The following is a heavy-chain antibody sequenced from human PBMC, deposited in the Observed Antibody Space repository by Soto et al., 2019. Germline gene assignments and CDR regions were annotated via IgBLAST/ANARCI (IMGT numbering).Heavy chain of an antibody. CDR3: AVTTHYYYYYMDV. D-gene: IGHD4-17*01. Sequence: ASVKVSCKASGYTFTSYGISWVRQAPGQGLEWMGWISAYNGNTNYAQKLQGRVTMTTDSSTSTAYMELRSLRSDDTAVYYCAVTTHYYYYYMDVWGKGTTVTVSS. V-gene: IGHV1-18*01. J-gene: IGHJ6*03. CDR2: ISAYNGNT. CDR1: GYTFTSYG.